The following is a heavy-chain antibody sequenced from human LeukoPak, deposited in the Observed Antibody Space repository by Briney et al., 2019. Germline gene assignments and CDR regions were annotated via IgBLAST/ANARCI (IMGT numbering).Heavy chain of an antibody. J-gene: IGHJ4*02. D-gene: IGHD3-22*01. CDR3: ARGNYYDSSGYFPFNY. CDR2: ISSSSSYI. V-gene: IGHV3-21*01. CDR1: GFTFSSYS. Sequence: GGSLRLSCAASGFTFSSYSMNWVRQAPGKGLEWVSSISSSSSYIYYADSVKGRFTISRDSAKNSLYLQMNSLRAEDTAVYYCARGNYYDSSGYFPFNYWGQGTLVTVSS.